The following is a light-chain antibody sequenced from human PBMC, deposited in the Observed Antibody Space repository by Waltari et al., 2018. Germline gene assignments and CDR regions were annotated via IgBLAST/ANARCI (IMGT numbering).Light chain of an antibody. Sequence: SYELTQPPSVSVSPGQTARITCPGDALPKPYAYWYQQKTGQAPVLVIYKARERPSGIPERFSGSSSGTTVTLTISGVQAEDEADYYCQSADSSGTYVVFGGGTKLTVL. V-gene: IGLV3-25*03. CDR2: KAR. CDR1: ALPKPY. J-gene: IGLJ2*01. CDR3: QSADSSGTYVV.